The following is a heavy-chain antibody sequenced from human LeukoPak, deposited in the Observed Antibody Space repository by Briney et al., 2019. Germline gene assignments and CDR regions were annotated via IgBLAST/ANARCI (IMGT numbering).Heavy chain of an antibody. CDR2: INSDGSST. J-gene: IGHJ6*03. Sequence: GGSLRLSCAASGFTFSSYWMHWVRQAPGKGLVWVSRINSDGSSTSYADSVKGRFTISRDNAKNTLYLQMNSLRAEDTAVYYCAKGSSPSGHSSGSVRYYYYYMDVWGKGTTVTISS. D-gene: IGHD3-22*01. CDR1: GFTFSSYW. CDR3: AKGSSPSGHSSGSVRYYYYYMDV. V-gene: IGHV3-74*01.